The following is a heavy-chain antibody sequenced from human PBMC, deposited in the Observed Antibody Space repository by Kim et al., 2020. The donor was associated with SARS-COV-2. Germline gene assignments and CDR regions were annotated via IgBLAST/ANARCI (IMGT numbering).Heavy chain of an antibody. Sequence: GGSLRLSCTASGFTFGDYAMSWFRQAPGKGLEWVGFIRSKAYGGTTEYAASVKGRFTISRDDSKSIAYLQMNSLKTEDTAVYYCTRVGIIAVAGTGDYWGQGTLVTVSS. D-gene: IGHD6-19*01. CDR1: GFTFGDYA. V-gene: IGHV3-49*03. J-gene: IGHJ4*02. CDR2: IRSKAYGGTT. CDR3: TRVGIIAVAGTGDY.